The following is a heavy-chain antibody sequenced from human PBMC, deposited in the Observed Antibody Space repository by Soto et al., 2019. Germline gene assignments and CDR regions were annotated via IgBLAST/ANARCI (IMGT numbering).Heavy chain of an antibody. CDR3: ARVGGDSSSWYVVDY. J-gene: IGHJ4*02. Sequence: SLRLSGAASGFIFRNYGMHWVRQAPGKGLEWVAVISFDGNKRYYADSVKGRFTISRDNSNNTLYLQMNSLRPEDTAVYYCARVGGDSSSWYVVDYWGQGTLVTISS. D-gene: IGHD6-13*01. V-gene: IGHV3-30*03. CDR1: GFIFRNYG. CDR2: ISFDGNKR.